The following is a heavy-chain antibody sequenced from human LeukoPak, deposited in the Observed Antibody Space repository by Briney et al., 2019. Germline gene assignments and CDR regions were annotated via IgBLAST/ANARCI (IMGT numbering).Heavy chain of an antibody. J-gene: IGHJ6*02. D-gene: IGHD6-13*01. V-gene: IGHV3-30-3*01. CDR2: ISYEGSNK. CDR3: ARRLAADYYYYYGMDV. CDR1: GFTFSSYA. Sequence: GGSLRLSCAASGFTFSSYAMHWVRQAPGKGLEWVAVISYEGSNKYYADSVKGRFTISRDNSKNTLYLQMNSLRAEDTAVCYCARRLAADYYYYYGMDVWGQGTTVTVSS.